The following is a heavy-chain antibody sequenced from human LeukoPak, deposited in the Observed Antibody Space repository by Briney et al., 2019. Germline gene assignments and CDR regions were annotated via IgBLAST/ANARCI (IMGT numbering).Heavy chain of an antibody. V-gene: IGHV3-30-3*01. Sequence: PGGSLRLSCAASGFTFSSYAMHWVRQAPGKGLEWVAVISDDGSDKYYADSVKGRFTISRDNSKNTVYLQMNSRRAEDTAVYYCVRDRGRWLHYFDYWGQGTRVPVYS. CDR2: ISDDGSDK. CDR1: GFTFSSYA. CDR3: VRDRGRWLHYFDY. J-gene: IGHJ4*02. D-gene: IGHD5-24*01.